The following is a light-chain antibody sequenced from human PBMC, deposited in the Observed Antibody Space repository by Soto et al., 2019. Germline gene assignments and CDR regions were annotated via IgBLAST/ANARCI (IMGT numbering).Light chain of an antibody. CDR2: GAS. J-gene: IGKJ5*01. V-gene: IGKV3-15*01. CDR1: QSVSNY. Sequence: IVMTQSPATLSVSPGEGATLSCRASQSVSNYLAWYQHKPGQAPRLLIYGASTRATSIPARFSGSGSGTEFTLTISSLQPEDFAVYYCQQCSKWPLITFGQGTRLEIK. CDR3: QQCSKWPLIT.